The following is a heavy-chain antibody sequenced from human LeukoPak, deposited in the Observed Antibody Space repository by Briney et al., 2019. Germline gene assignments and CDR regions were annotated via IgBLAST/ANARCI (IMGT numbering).Heavy chain of an antibody. CDR3: ARLFLPESEYHNWFDP. Sequence: SETLSLTCTVSGYSITSGYYWGWIRQPPGKGLEWIGSIYHSGSTHYNPSLNSRVTISVDTSKNQFSLKLSSVTAADTAVYYCARLFLPESEYHNWFDPWGQGTLVTVSS. V-gene: IGHV4-38-2*02. CDR2: IYHSGST. CDR1: GYSITSGYY. D-gene: IGHD1-14*01. J-gene: IGHJ5*02.